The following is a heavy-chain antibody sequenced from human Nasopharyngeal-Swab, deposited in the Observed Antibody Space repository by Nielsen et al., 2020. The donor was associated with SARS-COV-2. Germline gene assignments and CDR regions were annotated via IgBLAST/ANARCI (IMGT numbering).Heavy chain of an antibody. CDR2: ISGGTGGT. V-gene: IGHV3-23*01. D-gene: IGHD2-15*01. CDR3: AKDYIRRGSN. J-gene: IGHJ4*02. CDR1: GFTLSSYA. Sequence: GASPRLSCAASGFTLSSYAMSRVRQAPGKGLEWVSAISGGTGGTFYADSVKGRFTISRDNSKNTLFLQMNSLRAEDTAVYYCAKDYIRRGSNWGQGTLVTVSS.